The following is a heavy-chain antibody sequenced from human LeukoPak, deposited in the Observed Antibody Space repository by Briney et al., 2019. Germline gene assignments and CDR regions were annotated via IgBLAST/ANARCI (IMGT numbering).Heavy chain of an antibody. D-gene: IGHD3-9*01. CDR3: ANEVILTDDY. CDR1: GFTFSNYW. Sequence: GGSLRLSCAASGFTFSNYWMHWVRQAPGKGLVWVSRINSDGINTSYADSVKGRFTISRDNSKNTLYLQMNSLRAEDTAVYYCANEVILTDDYWGQGTLVTVSS. V-gene: IGHV3-74*01. J-gene: IGHJ4*02. CDR2: INSDGINT.